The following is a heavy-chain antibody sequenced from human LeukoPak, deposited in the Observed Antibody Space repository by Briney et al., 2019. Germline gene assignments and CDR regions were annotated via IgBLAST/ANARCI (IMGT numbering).Heavy chain of an antibody. CDR2: MHYSGST. CDR1: GGSISTYY. V-gene: IGHV4-59*01. J-gene: IGHJ4*02. D-gene: IGHD3-22*01. CDR3: ARDTRYYDNSGYYYFDY. Sequence: SETLSLTCTVSGGSISTYYWSWIRQPPGKGLEWIGYMHYSGSTNYNPSLKSRVTISVDTSKHQFSLKLNSVTSADTAVYYCARDTRYYDNSGYYYFDYWGRGTLVTVSS.